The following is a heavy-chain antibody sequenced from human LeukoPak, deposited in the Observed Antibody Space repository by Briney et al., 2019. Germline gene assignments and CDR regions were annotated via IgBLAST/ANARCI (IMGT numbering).Heavy chain of an antibody. CDR2: IKSKNDGETT. Sequence: PGGSLRLSCAASGFTVSSNYMSWVRQAPGKGLEWVALIKSKNDGETTHYVAPVKGRFTISRDDSKNTLYLQMNNLKSEDTAVYYCITDVPDSSAYPFDYWGQGTLVTVSS. CDR1: GFTVSSNY. D-gene: IGHD3-22*01. CDR3: ITDVPDSSAYPFDY. J-gene: IGHJ4*02. V-gene: IGHV3-15*01.